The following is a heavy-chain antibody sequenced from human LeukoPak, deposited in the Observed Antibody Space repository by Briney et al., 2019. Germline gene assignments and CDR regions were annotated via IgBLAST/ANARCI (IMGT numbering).Heavy chain of an antibody. Sequence: DASVKVSCKASGYTFTSYDFNWVRQATGQRPEWMGWMSPNSGDTGYAQKFQDRVTMTRNTSISTAYMELSSLRSDDTAVYYCARGPPNWGYDYWGPGTLVTVSS. CDR2: MSPNSGDT. J-gene: IGHJ4*02. D-gene: IGHD7-27*01. CDR1: GYTFTSYD. CDR3: ARGPPNWGYDY. V-gene: IGHV1-8*01.